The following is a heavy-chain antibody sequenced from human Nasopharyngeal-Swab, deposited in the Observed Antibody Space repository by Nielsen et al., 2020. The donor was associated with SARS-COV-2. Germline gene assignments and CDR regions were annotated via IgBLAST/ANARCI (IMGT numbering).Heavy chain of an antibody. CDR1: GGSISSSSYY. Sequence: ESLKISCTVSGGSISSSSYYWGWIRQPPGKGLEWIGSIYYSGSTYYNPSLKSRVTISVDTSKNQFSLKLSSVTAADTAVYYCARSGHSSGWYKVGNWFDPWGQGTLVTVSS. V-gene: IGHV4-39*07. J-gene: IGHJ5*02. CDR3: ARSGHSSGWYKVGNWFDP. D-gene: IGHD6-19*01. CDR2: IYYSGST.